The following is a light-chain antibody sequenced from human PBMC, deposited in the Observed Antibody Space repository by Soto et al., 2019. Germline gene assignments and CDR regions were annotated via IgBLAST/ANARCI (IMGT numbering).Light chain of an antibody. J-gene: IGKJ4*01. CDR1: QSISSY. Sequence: DIQMTQSPSYLSASVGDRVTITCRASQSISSYLNWYQQKPGKAPKLLIYAASSLQSGVPSRFSGSGSGTDFTLTICSLQPEDFATYYCQQSYSTLVTFGGGTKVEIK. CDR3: QQSYSTLVT. CDR2: AAS. V-gene: IGKV1-39*01.